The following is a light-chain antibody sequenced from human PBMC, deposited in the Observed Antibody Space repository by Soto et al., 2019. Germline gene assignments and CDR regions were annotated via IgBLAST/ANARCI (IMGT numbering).Light chain of an antibody. V-gene: IGKV1-8*01. J-gene: IGKJ1*01. Sequence: GDRVTITCRASQGISSYLAWYQQKPGKAPKLLIYAASTLQSGVPSRFSGSGSGTDFTLTISCLQSEDFATYYCQQYSSYPWTFGQGTKVDIK. CDR2: AAS. CDR3: QQYSSYPWT. CDR1: QGISSY.